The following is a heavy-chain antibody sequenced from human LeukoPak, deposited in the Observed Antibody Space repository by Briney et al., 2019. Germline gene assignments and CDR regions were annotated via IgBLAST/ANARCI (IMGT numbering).Heavy chain of an antibody. CDR2: IYPGDSDT. D-gene: IGHD5-18*01. J-gene: IGHJ6*02. Sequence: GESLKISCKGSGCSFTSYWIAWVRQMPGKGLEWMGIIYPGDSDTRYSPSFQGQVTISADKSISTAYLQWSSLKASDTAMYYCARHSPTAMGLPYYYYGMDVWGQGTTVTVSS. CDR1: GCSFTSYW. V-gene: IGHV5-51*01. CDR3: ARHSPTAMGLPYYYYGMDV.